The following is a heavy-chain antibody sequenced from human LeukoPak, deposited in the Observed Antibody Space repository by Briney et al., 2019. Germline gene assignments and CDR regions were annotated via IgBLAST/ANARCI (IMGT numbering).Heavy chain of an antibody. V-gene: IGHV5-51*01. Sequence: GESLKISCKGSGYRFTSYWIGWVRQMPGKGLEWMGIIYPGDSDTRYSPSFQGQVTISADKSISTAYLQWSSLKASDTAMYYCARQGGYSYGFNWFDPWGQGTLVTVSS. CDR1: GYRFTSYW. CDR3: ARQGGYSYGFNWFDP. CDR2: IYPGDSDT. D-gene: IGHD5-18*01. J-gene: IGHJ5*02.